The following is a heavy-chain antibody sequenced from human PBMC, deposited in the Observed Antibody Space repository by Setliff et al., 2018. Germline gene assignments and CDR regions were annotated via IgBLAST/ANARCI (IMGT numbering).Heavy chain of an antibody. CDR3: ARDAKTYYDFWSGYEWDYYYYYMDV. J-gene: IGHJ6*03. V-gene: IGHV3-11*04. D-gene: IGHD3-3*01. CDR2: ISRGGNTI. Sequence: GGSLRLSCAASGFTFSDYYMTWIRQAPGKGLEWVSYISRGGNTIYYADSVKGRFTISRDNARDSLFLQMNTLRAEDTAVYYCARDAKTYYDFWSGYEWDYYYYYMDVWGKGTTVTVSS. CDR1: GFTFSDYY.